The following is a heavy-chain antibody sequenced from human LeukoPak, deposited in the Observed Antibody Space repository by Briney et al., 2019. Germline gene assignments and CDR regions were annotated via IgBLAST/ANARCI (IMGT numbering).Heavy chain of an antibody. Sequence: SVKVSCKTSGGTFSSSAINWVRQAPGQGLEWMGRIIPVLNITTYAQKFQGRVTITADTSTSTVYMELSSLRSEETAVYYCARDQGLTAPPPYGLDVWGQGTTVIVSS. CDR3: ARDQGLTAPPPYGLDV. CDR2: IIPVLNIT. V-gene: IGHV1-69*04. D-gene: IGHD5-18*01. J-gene: IGHJ6*02. CDR1: GGTFSSSA.